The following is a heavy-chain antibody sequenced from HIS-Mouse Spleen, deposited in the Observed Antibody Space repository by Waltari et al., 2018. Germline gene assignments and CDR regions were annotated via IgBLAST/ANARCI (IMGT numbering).Heavy chain of an antibody. Sequence: TFSSYGMHWVRQAPGQGLEWVAVISYDGSNKYYADSVKDRFTISRDNSKNTLYLQMNSLRAEDTAVYYCAKENRRATVTTVRIYYYYCGMDVWGQGTTVTVSS. CDR1: TFSSYG. J-gene: IGHJ6*02. CDR3: AKENRRATVTTVRIYYYYCGMDV. CDR2: ISYDGSNK. V-gene: IGHV3-30*18. D-gene: IGHD4-17*01.